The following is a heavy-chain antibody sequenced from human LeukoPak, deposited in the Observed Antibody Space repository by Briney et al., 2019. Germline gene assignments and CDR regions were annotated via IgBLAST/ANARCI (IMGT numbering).Heavy chain of an antibody. D-gene: IGHD3-10*01. CDR3: ASRGPLWFGELSP. V-gene: IGHV4-59*12. J-gene: IGHJ5*02. CDR2: IYYSGSS. Sequence: SETLSLTCTVSGGSISSYYWSWIRQPPGKGLEWIGYIYYSGSSNYNPSLKSRVTISVDTSKNQFSLKLSSVTAADTAVYYCASRGPLWFGELSPWGQGTLVTVSS. CDR1: GGSISSYY.